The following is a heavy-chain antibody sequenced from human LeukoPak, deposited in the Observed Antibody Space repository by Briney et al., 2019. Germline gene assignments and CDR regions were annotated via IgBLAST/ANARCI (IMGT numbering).Heavy chain of an antibody. CDR3: ARHAIPMYQLLLPVGYYFDY. D-gene: IGHD2-2*01. V-gene: IGHV4-59*05. J-gene: IGHJ4*02. CDR1: GGSISGYY. CDR2: IYYSGST. Sequence: SETLSLTCTVSGGSISGYYWSWIRQPAGKGLEWIGSIYYSGSTYYNPSLKSRVTISVDTSKNQFSLKLSSVTAADTAVYYCARHAIPMYQLLLPVGYYFDYWGQGTLVTVSS.